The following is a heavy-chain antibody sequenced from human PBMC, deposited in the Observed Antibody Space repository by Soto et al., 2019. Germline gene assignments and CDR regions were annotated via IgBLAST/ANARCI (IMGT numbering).Heavy chain of an antibody. J-gene: IGHJ4*02. V-gene: IGHV4-34*01. CDR1: GSSFIGYI. CDR3: TRGLFSGSSYSGSWYYFDS. D-gene: IGHD1-26*01. CDR2: INHSGSS. Sequence: PSETLSLTCAIPGSSFIGYIWTWIHRTTRKGLQWIGQINHSGSSIYNPSLKNRVTISTMSNNKFSLELSSVTAADTAVYYCTRGLFSGSSYSGSWYYFDSWGQGTMVTVS.